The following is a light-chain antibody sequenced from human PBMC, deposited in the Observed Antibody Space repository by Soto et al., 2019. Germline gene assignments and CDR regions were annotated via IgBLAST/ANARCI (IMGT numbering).Light chain of an antibody. J-gene: IGKJ5*01. CDR2: GAS. CDR1: QDIRTW. V-gene: IGKV1-12*01. CDR3: QHATSFPIT. Sequence: DIQMTQSPSSVSASVGDRVTITCRASQDIRTWLAWYQQKPGKAPKILIYGASSLQSGVPSRFRGSVSGTYFTLTISSLQPEDFGTYYCQHATSFPITFGQGTRLEIK.